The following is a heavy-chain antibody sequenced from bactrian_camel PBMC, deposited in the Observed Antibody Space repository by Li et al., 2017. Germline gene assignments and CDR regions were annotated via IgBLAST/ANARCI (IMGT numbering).Heavy chain of an antibody. V-gene: IGHV3S54*01. CDR2: ISTSDGSP. Sequence: QVQLVESGGGSVQPGGSLRLSCAASGDMCSSMGWFRQAPGKEREGVAAISTSDGSPYYADSVKGRFTISLDKVKNTMYLQMNSLKPEDTAVYYCAAQLESGTYRGQCGDDFAHWGQGTQVTVS. CDR3: AAQLESGTYRGQCGDDFAH. CDR1: GDMCSS. D-gene: IGHD7*01. J-gene: IGHJ4*01.